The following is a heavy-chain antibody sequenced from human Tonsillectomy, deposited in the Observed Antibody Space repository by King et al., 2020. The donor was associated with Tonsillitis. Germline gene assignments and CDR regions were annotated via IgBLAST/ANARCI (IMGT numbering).Heavy chain of an antibody. CDR3: ARPIAVAGPYFYNYMDV. CDR2: IIPIFGTA. Sequence: QLVQSGAEVKKPGSSVKVSCKASGGTFSSYAIFWVRQAPGQGLEWMGGIIPIFGTADYAQKFQGRVTITADKSTSTAYMELSSLRSEDTAVYYCARPIAVAGPYFYNYMDVWGKGTTLTVSS. D-gene: IGHD6-19*01. CDR1: GGTFSSYA. J-gene: IGHJ6*03. V-gene: IGHV1-69*06.